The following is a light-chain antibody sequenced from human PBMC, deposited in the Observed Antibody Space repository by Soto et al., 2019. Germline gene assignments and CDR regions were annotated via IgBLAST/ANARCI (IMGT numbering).Light chain of an antibody. CDR1: QSIIRY. J-gene: IGKJ2*02. CDR2: AAS. V-gene: IGKV1-39*01. CDR3: QQTYSGPRT. Sequence: DIQMTQSPSSLSASVGDRVNITCRSSQSIIRYLNWYQQKAGKAPQLLIYAASSLQSGVPARFSGGGSGTDFTLTISSLQPEDSSIYYCQQTYSGPRTFGQGTKLEIK.